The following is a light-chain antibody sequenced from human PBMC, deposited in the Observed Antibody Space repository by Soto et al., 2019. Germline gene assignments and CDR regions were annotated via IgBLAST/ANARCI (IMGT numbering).Light chain of an antibody. CDR1: QGISSY. CDR3: QQLNSYPLT. Sequence: IQLTQSPSSLSASVGDRVTITCRASQGISSYLAWYQQKPGKAPKLLIYSASISQSEVPPSFSGSGFGADFTLTISSLQPEDSAPYYYQQLNSYPLTFGGGTKVEIK. J-gene: IGKJ4*01. V-gene: IGKV1-9*01. CDR2: SAS.